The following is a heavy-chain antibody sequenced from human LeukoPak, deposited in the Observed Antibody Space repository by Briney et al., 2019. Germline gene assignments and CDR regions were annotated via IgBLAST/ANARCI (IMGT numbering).Heavy chain of an antibody. CDR1: GYALTELS. J-gene: IGHJ4*02. CDR2: VDPKDGET. V-gene: IGHV1-24*01. CDR3: AGDVLVSGGSYYHGF. D-gene: IGHD3-10*01. Sequence: ASVKVSCKVSGYALTELSIHWVRQAPGKGFEWMGGVDPKDGETIYAQNFQDRVTVTDDRYTDTSYMELSGLTSEDTALCYCAGDVLVSGGSYYHGFWGQGTLVTVSS.